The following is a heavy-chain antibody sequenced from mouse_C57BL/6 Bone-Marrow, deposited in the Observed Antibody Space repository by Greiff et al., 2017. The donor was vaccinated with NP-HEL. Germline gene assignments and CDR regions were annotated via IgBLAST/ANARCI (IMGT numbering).Heavy chain of an antibody. Sequence: QVQLQQSGPGLVQPSQSLSITCTVSGFSLTSYGVHWVRQSPGKGLEWLGVIWSGGSTDYNAAFISRLSISKDNSKSQVFFKMNSLQADDTAIYYCARNLGYYGSSYPYWYFDVWGTGTTVTVSS. CDR1: GFSLTSYG. V-gene: IGHV2-2*01. CDR3: ARNLGYYGSSYPYWYFDV. J-gene: IGHJ1*03. D-gene: IGHD1-1*01. CDR2: IWSGGST.